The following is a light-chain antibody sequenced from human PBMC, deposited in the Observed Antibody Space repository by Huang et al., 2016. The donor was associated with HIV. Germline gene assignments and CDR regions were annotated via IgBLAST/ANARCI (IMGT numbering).Light chain of an antibody. J-gene: IGKJ2*01. V-gene: IGKV3-15*01. Sequence: EIVMTQSPATLSVSPGERATLSCRASQSVSSNLAWYQQKPGQAPRLLIYGASTRATGVPARFSGSGSGTEFTLTISSLQSEDFAVYYCQQYNNWPPVTFGQGTKVEIK. CDR1: QSVSSN. CDR3: QQYNNWPPVT. CDR2: GAS.